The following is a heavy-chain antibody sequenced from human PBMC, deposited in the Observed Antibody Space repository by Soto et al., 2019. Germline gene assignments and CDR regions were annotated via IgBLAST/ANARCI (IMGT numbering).Heavy chain of an antibody. CDR1: GFTFSSYG. J-gene: IGHJ6*02. CDR2: ISYDGSNK. CDR3: AKDREYSSSYYYYGMDV. Sequence: PGGSLRLSCAASGFTFSSYGMHWVRQAPGKGLEWVAVISYDGSNKYYADSVKGRFTISRDNSKNTLYLQMNSLRAEDTAVYYCAKDREYSSSYYYYGMDVWGQGTTVTVSS. D-gene: IGHD6-6*01. V-gene: IGHV3-30*18.